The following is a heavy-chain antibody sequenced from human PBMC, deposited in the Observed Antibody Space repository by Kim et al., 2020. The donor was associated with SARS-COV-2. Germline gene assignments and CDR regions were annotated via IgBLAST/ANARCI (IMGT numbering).Heavy chain of an antibody. V-gene: IGHV4-59*01. D-gene: IGHD2-15*01. CDR1: GGSISSYY. CDR2: IHYSGST. J-gene: IGHJ5*02. CDR3: ARELDGSGGNCYSSWFDP. Sequence: SETLSLTCTVSGGSISSYYWSWIRQPPGKGLEWIGYIHYSGSTNYNPSLQSRVTISVDSSKNQFSLKLYSVIAADTAVYYCARELDGSGGNCYSSWFDPWGQGTLVIVSS.